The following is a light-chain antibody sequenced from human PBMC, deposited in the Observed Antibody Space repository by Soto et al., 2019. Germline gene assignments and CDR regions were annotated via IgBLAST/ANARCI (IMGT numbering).Light chain of an antibody. CDR1: SSDVGAYDF. Sequence: QSALTQPASVSGSPGQSVTISCTGTSSDVGAYDFVSWYQQHPGKAPKVMIYEVSDRPSGVSNRFSGSKSGNTASLTISGLQAEDGAHYYCSSYTSTKVLFGGGTKLTVL. V-gene: IGLV2-14*01. CDR2: EVS. CDR3: SSYTSTKVL. J-gene: IGLJ2*01.